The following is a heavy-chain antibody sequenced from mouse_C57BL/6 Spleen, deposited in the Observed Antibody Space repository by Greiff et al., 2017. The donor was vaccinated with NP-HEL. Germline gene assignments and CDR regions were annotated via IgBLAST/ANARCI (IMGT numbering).Heavy chain of an antibody. D-gene: IGHD1-1*01. Sequence: EVKLVESEGGLVQPGSSMKLSCTASGFTFSDYYMAWVRQVPEKGLEWVANINYDGSSTYYLDSLKSRFIISRDNAKNILYLQMSSLKSEDTATYYCARVNLRSYFDYWGQGTTLTVSS. CDR1: GFTFSDYY. V-gene: IGHV5-16*01. CDR2: INYDGSST. J-gene: IGHJ2*01. CDR3: ARVNLRSYFDY.